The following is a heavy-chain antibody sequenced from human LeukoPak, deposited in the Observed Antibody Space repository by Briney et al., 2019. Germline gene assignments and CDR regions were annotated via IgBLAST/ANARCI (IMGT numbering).Heavy chain of an antibody. CDR2: IYYSGST. V-gene: IGHV4-59*08. Sequence: SETLSLTCTVSGGSISSYCWSWIRQPPGKGLEWIGYIYYSGSTNYNPSLKSRVTISVDTSKNQFSLKLSSVTAADTAVYYCAGVYCSSTSCPDYWGQGTLVTVSS. D-gene: IGHD2-2*01. CDR1: GGSISSYC. J-gene: IGHJ4*02. CDR3: AGVYCSSTSCPDY.